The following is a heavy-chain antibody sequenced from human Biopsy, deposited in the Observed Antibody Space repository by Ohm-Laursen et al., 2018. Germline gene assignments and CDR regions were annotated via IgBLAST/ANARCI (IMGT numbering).Heavy chain of an antibody. J-gene: IGHJ4*02. CDR1: GYTFTDYY. Sequence: ASVKVSCKASGYTFTDYYIHWVRQSPGQGLEWMGWVNPNSGATNSAETFRGRVTLTRDTSISAVYIELRRLKSDDAAVYFCARDRMTDVFGGPTRTDVFDSWGQGTPVTVSS. CDR3: ARDRMTDVFGGPTRTDVFDS. V-gene: IGHV1-2*02. D-gene: IGHD3-10*01. CDR2: VNPNSGAT.